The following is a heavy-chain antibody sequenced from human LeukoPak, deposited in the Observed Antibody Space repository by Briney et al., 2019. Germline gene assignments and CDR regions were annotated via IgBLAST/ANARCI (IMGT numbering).Heavy chain of an antibody. J-gene: IGHJ4*02. Sequence: GGSLILSCAASGFTFSSYSMNWVRQAPGKGLEWVSSISSSSSYIYYADSVKGRFTISRDNAKNSLYLQMNSLRAEDTAVYYCAKGITMVRGVIPDYFDYWGQGTLVTVSS. CDR1: GFTFSSYS. CDR3: AKGITMVRGVIPDYFDY. D-gene: IGHD3-10*01. CDR2: ISSSSSYI. V-gene: IGHV3-21*01.